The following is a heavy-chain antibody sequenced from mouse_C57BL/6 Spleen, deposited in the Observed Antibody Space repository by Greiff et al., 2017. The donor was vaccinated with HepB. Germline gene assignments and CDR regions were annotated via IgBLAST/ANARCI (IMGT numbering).Heavy chain of an antibody. CDR3: AFITTRGPRFAY. J-gene: IGHJ3*01. CDR1: GYTFTSYW. D-gene: IGHD1-1*01. Sequence: QVQLKQPGAELVKPGASVKLSCKASGYTFTSYWMQWVKQRPGQGLEWIGEIDPSVSYTNYNQKFKGKATLTVDTSSSTAYMQLSSLTSEDSAVYYCAFITTRGPRFAYWGQGTLVTVSA. V-gene: IGHV1-50*01. CDR2: IDPSVSYT.